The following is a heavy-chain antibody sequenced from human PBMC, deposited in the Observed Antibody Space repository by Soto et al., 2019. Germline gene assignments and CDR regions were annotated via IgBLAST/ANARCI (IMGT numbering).Heavy chain of an antibody. CDR1: GGSISSYY. D-gene: IGHD2-15*01. CDR2: IYYSGST. J-gene: IGHJ4*02. V-gene: IGHV4-59*08. CDR3: ARHPPLGYCSGGSCYVS. Sequence: PSETLSLTCTVSGGSISSYYWSWIRQPPGKGLEWIGYIYYSGSTNYNPSLKSRVTISVDTSKNQFSLKLSSVTAADTAVYYCARHPPLGYCSGGSCYVSWGQGTLVTVSS.